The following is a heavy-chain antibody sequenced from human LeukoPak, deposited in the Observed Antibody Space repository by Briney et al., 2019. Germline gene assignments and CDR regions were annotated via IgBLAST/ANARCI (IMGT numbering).Heavy chain of an antibody. CDR3: ARVLKGGSGSYSFDY. J-gene: IGHJ4*02. D-gene: IGHD3-10*01. Sequence: ASVKVSCKASGYTFTGYYMHWLRQAPGQGLEWMGWINPNSGGTNYAQKFQGRVTMTRDTSISTAYMELSRLRSDDTAVYYCARVLKGGSGSYSFDYWGQGTLVTVSS. CDR1: GYTFTGYY. CDR2: INPNSGGT. V-gene: IGHV1-2*02.